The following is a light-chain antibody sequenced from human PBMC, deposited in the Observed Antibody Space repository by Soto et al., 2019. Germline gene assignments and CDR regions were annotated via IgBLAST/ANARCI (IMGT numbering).Light chain of an antibody. V-gene: IGKV3-20*01. Sequence: EIVLTQSPGTLSFSPGERATLACRASQSVSSSYLAWYQQKPGQAPRLLIYGASSRATGIPDRFSGSGSGTDFTLTISRLEPGDFAVYYCQQYGSSILTFGQGTKVDI. CDR1: QSVSSSY. CDR3: QQYGSSILT. J-gene: IGKJ1*01. CDR2: GAS.